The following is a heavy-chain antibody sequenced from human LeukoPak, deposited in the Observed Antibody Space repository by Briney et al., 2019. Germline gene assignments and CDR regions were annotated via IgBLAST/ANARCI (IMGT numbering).Heavy chain of an antibody. J-gene: IGHJ5*01. Sequence: PSETLSLTCTVSGGSISSSSYYWGWIRQPPGKGLEWIRSIYYSGSTYYNPSLKSRVTISVDTSKNQFSLKLSSVTAADTAVYYCARGGGDIVVVPAAFGFDSWGQGTLVTVSS. CDR2: IYYSGST. CDR1: GGSISSSSYY. V-gene: IGHV4-39*07. CDR3: ARGGGDIVVVPAAFGFDS. D-gene: IGHD2-2*01.